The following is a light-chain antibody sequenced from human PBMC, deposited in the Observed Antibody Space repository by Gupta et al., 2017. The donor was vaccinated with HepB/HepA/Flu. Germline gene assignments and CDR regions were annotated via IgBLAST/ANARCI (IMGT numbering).Light chain of an antibody. J-gene: IGKJ1*01. CDR3: QQYYNSPRKWT. Sequence: DIVMTQSPDSLAVSLGERATINCKSSQSVLYSSNNKTYLAWYQQKPGQPPKLLIYWASTRESGVPDRFNGSGSGTDFTLTISSLQAEDVAVYYCQQYYNSPRKWTFGQGTKVEIK. V-gene: IGKV4-1*01. CDR1: QSVLYSSNNKTY. CDR2: WAS.